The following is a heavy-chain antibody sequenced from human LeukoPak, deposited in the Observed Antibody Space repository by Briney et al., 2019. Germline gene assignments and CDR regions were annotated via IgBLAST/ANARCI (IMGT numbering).Heavy chain of an antibody. CDR1: GFSFSTYA. CDR3: AKEAEERRQQQAADY. CDR2: ISGSGGYT. J-gene: IGHJ4*02. V-gene: IGHV3-23*01. D-gene: IGHD6-13*01. Sequence: GGSLRLSCAASGFSFSTYAMSWVRQAPGKGLEWVSSISGSGGYTFYADSVKGRFTISRDNSKNTLYLQMNSLRAEDTAVYYCAKEAEERRQQQAADYWGQGSLVTVSS.